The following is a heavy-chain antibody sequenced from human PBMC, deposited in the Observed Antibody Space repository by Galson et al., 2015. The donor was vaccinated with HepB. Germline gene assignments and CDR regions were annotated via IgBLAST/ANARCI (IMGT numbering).Heavy chain of an antibody. CDR3: ARLGDLSGYSSV. CDR2: IGSKAKNYAT. D-gene: IGHD6-25*01. Sequence: SLRLSCAASGFTFSGSAIHWVRQTSGKGLEWVGRIGSKAKNYATAYAASVKGTFTISRDDSKNKAVQQMNTLKTEDTAVYYCARLGDLSGYSSVWGQGTLVTVSS. J-gene: IGHJ4*02. V-gene: IGHV3-73*01. CDR1: GFTFSGSA.